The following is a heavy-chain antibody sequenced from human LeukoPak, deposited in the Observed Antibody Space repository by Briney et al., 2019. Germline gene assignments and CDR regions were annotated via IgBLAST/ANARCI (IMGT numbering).Heavy chain of an antibody. J-gene: IGHJ5*02. CDR2: IKQDGSEK. V-gene: IGHV3-7*01. Sequence: GGSLRLSCAASGFTFSSYWMSWVRQAPGKGLEWVANIKQDGSEKYYVDSVKGRFTISRDNAKNSLYLQMNSLRAEDTAVYYCARETYYDFWSGYYTHSNWFDPWGQGTLVTVSS. CDR1: GFTFSSYW. D-gene: IGHD3-3*01. CDR3: ARETYYDFWSGYYTHSNWFDP.